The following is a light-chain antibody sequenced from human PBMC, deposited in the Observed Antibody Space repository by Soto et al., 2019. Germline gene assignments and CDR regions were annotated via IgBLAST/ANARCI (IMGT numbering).Light chain of an antibody. CDR2: AAS. CDR1: QSISSY. J-gene: IGKJ4*01. CDR3: HQNYSTPLT. V-gene: IGKV1-39*01. Sequence: DIQMTQSPSSLSASVGDRVTITCRASQSISSYLNWYQQKPGIAPKLLIYAASSLQSGVPSRFSGSGSGTDFTLTISSLQPEDFATYYCHQNYSTPLTFGGGTKVDIK.